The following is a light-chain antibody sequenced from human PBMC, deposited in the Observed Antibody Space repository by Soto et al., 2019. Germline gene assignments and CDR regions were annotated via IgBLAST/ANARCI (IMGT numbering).Light chain of an antibody. CDR3: TSYTSSTPFYV. J-gene: IGLJ1*01. CDR1: RTDVDGYDY. Sequence: QSVLAQPASVSGSPGQSIAISCTGVRTDVDGYDYVSWYQQHPGQAPQLIIYDVSNRPSGVSHRFSGSKSGDTASLTIFGFQAEDEADYYCTSYTSSTPFYVFGTGTKVNVL. V-gene: IGLV2-14*03. CDR2: DVS.